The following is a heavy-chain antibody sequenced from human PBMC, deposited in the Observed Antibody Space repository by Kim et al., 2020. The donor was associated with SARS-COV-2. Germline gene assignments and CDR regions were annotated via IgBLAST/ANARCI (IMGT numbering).Heavy chain of an antibody. V-gene: IGHV4-39*07. CDR3: ARDAGYCSGGSCYPANWFDP. CDR2: IYYSGST. J-gene: IGHJ5*02. CDR1: GGSISSSSYY. Sequence: SETLSLTCTVSGGSISSSSYYWGWIRHPPGKGLEWIGSIYYSGSTYYNPSLKSRVTISVDTSKNQFSLKLSSVTAADTAVYYCARDAGYCSGGSCYPANWFDPWGQGTLVTVSS. D-gene: IGHD2-15*01.